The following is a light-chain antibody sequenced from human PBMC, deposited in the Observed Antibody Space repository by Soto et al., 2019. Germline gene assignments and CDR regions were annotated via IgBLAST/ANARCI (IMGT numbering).Light chain of an antibody. CDR3: QQYGYSPYT. V-gene: IGKV3-20*01. CDR2: GTS. CDR1: RRVTSRY. J-gene: IGKJ2*01. Sequence: EIVLTQSPGTLSLSPGERVTLSCRASRRVTSRYLAWYQQKPGQAPRPLIYGTSSRATGIPDRFSGSGSGTDFTLTISIREPEDFAVYYCQQYGYSPYTFGQGTDLEIK.